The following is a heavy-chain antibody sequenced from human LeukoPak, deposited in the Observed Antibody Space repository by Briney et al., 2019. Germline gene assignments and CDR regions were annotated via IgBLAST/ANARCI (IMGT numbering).Heavy chain of an antibody. CDR1: GGSISSYY. CDR3: ARGAADRRNYYYYIDV. V-gene: IGHV4-4*07. Sequence: SETLSLTCTVSGGSISSYYWSWIRQPAGKGLEWIGRIYTSGSTNYNPSLKSRVTMSVDTSKNQFSLKLSSVTAADTATYYCARGAADRRNYYYYIDVWGKGTTVTVSS. J-gene: IGHJ6*03. CDR2: IYTSGST. D-gene: IGHD1-14*01.